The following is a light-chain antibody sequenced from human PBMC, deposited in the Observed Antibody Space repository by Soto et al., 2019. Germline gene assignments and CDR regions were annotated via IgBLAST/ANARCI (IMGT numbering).Light chain of an antibody. J-gene: IGKJ5*01. CDR1: QSVSNY. Sequence: IVLPQSPATLSLSPGESATLSCRASQSVSNYLAWYQHKPGQAPRLLIYDASNRATGIPARFSGSGSGTDFTLTISSLEPEDLAVYYCQQRSSWPPITVGQGTRLEIK. V-gene: IGKV3-11*01. CDR2: DAS. CDR3: QQRSSWPPIT.